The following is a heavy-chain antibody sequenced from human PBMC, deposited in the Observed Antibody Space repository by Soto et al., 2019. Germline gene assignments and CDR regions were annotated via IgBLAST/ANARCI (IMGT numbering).Heavy chain of an antibody. D-gene: IGHD5-12*01. V-gene: IGHV3-49*04. Sequence: GGSLRLSCRASGFIFDDYVMTWGRQAPGKGLEFVGSIRNKASGGTTEYAASVKGRFTISRDDSKSIAYLQMNSLKTEDTAVYYCTKWPGNAQSNFEHWGQGTQVTVS. CDR1: GFIFDDYV. CDR2: IRNKASGGTT. J-gene: IGHJ4*02. CDR3: TKWPGNAQSNFEH.